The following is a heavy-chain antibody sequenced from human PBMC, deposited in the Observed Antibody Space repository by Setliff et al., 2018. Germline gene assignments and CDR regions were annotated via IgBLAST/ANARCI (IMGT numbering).Heavy chain of an antibody. D-gene: IGHD2-15*01. J-gene: IGHJ3*01. CDR2: ISGFNGVT. CDR1: GYILTSSG. Sequence: ASVKVSCKASGYILTSSGITWVRQAPGQGLEWMGWISGFNGVTNYAQTLQGRITMATDTSTKMAHMELSSLRSDDTAVYFCALTTLSLCSGGSCPNAFDVWGQGTMVTVSS. V-gene: IGHV1-18*01. CDR3: ALTTLSLCSGGSCPNAFDV.